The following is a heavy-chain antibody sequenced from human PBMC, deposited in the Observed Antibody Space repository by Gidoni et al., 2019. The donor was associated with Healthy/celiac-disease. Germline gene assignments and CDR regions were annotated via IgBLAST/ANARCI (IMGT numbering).Heavy chain of an antibody. Sequence: QVQLVESGGGVVQPGRSLRLSCAASGFTFSSYAMHWVRQAPGKGLEGVAVISYDGSNKYYADSVKGRFTISRDNSKNTLYLQMNSLRAEDTAVYYCASGVEQPVLLGMDVWGKGTTVTVSS. CDR1: GFTFSSYA. D-gene: IGHD6-6*01. V-gene: IGHV3-30-3*01. J-gene: IGHJ6*04. CDR3: ASGVEQPVLLGMDV. CDR2: ISYDGSNK.